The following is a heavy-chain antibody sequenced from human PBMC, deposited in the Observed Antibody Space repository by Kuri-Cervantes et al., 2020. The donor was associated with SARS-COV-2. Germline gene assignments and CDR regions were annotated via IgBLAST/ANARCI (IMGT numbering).Heavy chain of an antibody. V-gene: IGHV3-23*01. Sequence: GGSLRLSCVGSGFTFPSYAMSWVRQAPGKGPEWVSGITGRHVTDYAHSVTGRFTISRDNSKKMVYLQMNSLRVEDTAVYYCAKGGEEVVGATMVYYYYMDVWGKGTTVTVSS. D-gene: IGHD1-26*01. CDR1: GFTFPSYA. J-gene: IGHJ6*03. CDR3: AKGGEEVVGATMVYYYYMDV. CDR2: ITGRHVT.